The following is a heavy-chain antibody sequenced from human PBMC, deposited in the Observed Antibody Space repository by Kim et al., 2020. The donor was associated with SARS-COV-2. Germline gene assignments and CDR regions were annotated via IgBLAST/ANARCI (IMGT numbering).Heavy chain of an antibody. Sequence: GGSLRLSCAASGFTFSSYAMSWVRQAPGKGLEWVSAISGSGGSTYYADSVKGRFTISRDNSKNTLYLQMNSLRAEDTAVYYCAKDGEQWLGMGWYFDLWGRGTLVTVSS. D-gene: IGHD6-19*01. CDR2: ISGSGGST. V-gene: IGHV3-23*01. CDR3: AKDGEQWLGMGWYFDL. CDR1: GFTFSSYA. J-gene: IGHJ2*01.